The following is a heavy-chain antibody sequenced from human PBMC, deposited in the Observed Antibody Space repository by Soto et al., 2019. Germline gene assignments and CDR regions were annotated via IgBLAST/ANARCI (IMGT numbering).Heavy chain of an antibody. Sequence: QVPLVESGGGVVQPGRSLRLSCAASGFTFSSYGMHWVRQAPGKGLEWVAVISYDGSNKYYADSVKGRFTISRDNSKNTLYLQMNSLRAEDTAVYYCAKDASSSGYFDYWGQGTLVTVSS. CDR1: GFTFSSYG. CDR2: ISYDGSNK. V-gene: IGHV3-30*18. J-gene: IGHJ4*02. D-gene: IGHD3-22*01. CDR3: AKDASSSGYFDY.